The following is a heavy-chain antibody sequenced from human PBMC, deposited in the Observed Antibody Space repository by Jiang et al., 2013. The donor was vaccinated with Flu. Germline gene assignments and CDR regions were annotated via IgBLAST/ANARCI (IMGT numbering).Heavy chain of an antibody. J-gene: IGHJ4*02. CDR3: ARRSGSAGYDFYFDY. Sequence: LLKPSETLSLTCTVSGASIDSYYWSWIRQSPGKGLEWIGYVYNSGFTGYNPSLESRVTISLDTSVSQFSLRLTSVTSSDTAVYYCARRSGSAGYDFYFDYWGQGALVTVSS. D-gene: IGHD3-3*01. CDR2: VYNSGFT. V-gene: IGHV4-59*01. CDR1: GASIDSYY.